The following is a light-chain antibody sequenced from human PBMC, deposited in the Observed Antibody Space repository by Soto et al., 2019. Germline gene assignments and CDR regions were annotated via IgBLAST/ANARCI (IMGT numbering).Light chain of an antibody. V-gene: IGLV2-14*01. CDR3: GSYTSSDTPYV. CDR1: SSDVGGYKY. J-gene: IGLJ1*01. Sequence: QSVLTQPASVSGSPGQSITISCTGTSSDVGGYKYVSWYQQHPDKAPKLIIYVVSNRPLGVSNRFSGSKSGNTASLTISGLQAEDEADYYCGSYTSSDTPYVFGTGTKLTVL. CDR2: VVS.